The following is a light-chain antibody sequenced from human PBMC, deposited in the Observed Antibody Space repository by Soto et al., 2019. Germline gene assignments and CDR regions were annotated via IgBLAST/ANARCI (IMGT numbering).Light chain of an antibody. CDR1: QSISSW. J-gene: IGKJ1*01. CDR2: KAS. CDR3: QQYNSYSWT. Sequence: DTQMSQSPSTLVASVGDRLTMTCRASQSISSWLAWYQQKPGKAPKLMIYKASSLESGVPSRFSSSGSGTEFTLTISSLQPDDFATYYCQQYNSYSWTFGQGTKV. V-gene: IGKV1-5*03.